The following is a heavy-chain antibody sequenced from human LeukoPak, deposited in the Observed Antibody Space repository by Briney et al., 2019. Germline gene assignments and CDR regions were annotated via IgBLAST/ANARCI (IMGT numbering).Heavy chain of an antibody. D-gene: IGHD4-17*01. CDR1: DNSFSSHY. CDR2: ISYIGST. V-gene: IGHV4-59*11. J-gene: IGHJ3*02. CDR3: ARDLVTVTKGFDI. Sequence: PSETLSLTCAVSDNSFSSHYWTWIRQPPGKGLEWIGYISYIGSTNYNPSLKSRVTISIDTSRNQFSLRLSSVTAADTAVYYCARDLVTVTKGFDIWGQGTMVSVSS.